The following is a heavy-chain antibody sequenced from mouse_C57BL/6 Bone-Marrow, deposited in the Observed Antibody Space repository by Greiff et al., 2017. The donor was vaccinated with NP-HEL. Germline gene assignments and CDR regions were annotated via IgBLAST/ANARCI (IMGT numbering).Heavy chain of an antibody. J-gene: IGHJ1*03. CDR2: FYPGSGSI. D-gene: IGHD1-1*01. Sequence: VQLQESGAELVKPGASVKLSCKASGYTFTEYTIHWVKQRSGQGLEWIGWFYPGSGSIKYNEKFKDKATLTAGKSSSTVYIDLSRLTSEDSAVSFCATHGDYFGSSYGYFDVWGTGTTVTVSS. CDR3: ATHGDYFGSSYGYFDV. CDR1: GYTFTEYT. V-gene: IGHV1-62-2*01.